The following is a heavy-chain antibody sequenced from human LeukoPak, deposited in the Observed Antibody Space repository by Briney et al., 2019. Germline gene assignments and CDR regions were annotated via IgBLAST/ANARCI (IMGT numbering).Heavy chain of an antibody. D-gene: IGHD1-26*01. CDR1: AFTFSRCS. CDR2: ISGSSSDI. CDR3: ARRGYHDYSGFDY. V-gene: IGHV3-21*01. Sequence: GGSLRLSCAGSAFTFSRCSMNWVRQAPGKGLEWVSSISGSSSDIYYADSVKGRFTISRDNAKNSLYLQMKSLRAEDTAVYYCARRGYHDYSGFDYWGQGTLVTVSS. J-gene: IGHJ4*02.